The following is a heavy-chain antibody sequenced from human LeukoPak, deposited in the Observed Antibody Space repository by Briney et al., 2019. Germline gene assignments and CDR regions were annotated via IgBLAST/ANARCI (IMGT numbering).Heavy chain of an antibody. CDR3: ARVRYYLDY. J-gene: IGHJ4*02. CDR2: IRNKANSYTT. CDR1: GFTFGDHY. V-gene: IGHV3-72*01. D-gene: IGHD3-9*01. Sequence: PGGSLRLSCAASGFTFGDHYMDWVRQAPGKGLEWVGRIRNKANSYTTASAASVKGRFTISRDDSKNSLYLQMNSLKTEDTAVYYCARVRYYLDYWGQGTLVTVSS.